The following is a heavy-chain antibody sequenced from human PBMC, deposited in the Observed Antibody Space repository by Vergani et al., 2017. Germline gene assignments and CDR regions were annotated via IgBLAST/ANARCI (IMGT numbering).Heavy chain of an antibody. CDR2: ISSSSSYI. V-gene: IGHV3-21*01. CDR3: ARDRDLMDV. J-gene: IGHJ6*02. Sequence: EVQLVESGGGLVKPGGSLRLSCAASGFTFSTYSMNWVRQAPGKGLEWVSSISSSSSYIYFADSVKGRFAISRGNAKNSLYLQMNSLRAEDTAVYYCARDRDLMDVWGQGTTVTVSS. CDR1: GFTFSTYS. D-gene: IGHD3-10*01.